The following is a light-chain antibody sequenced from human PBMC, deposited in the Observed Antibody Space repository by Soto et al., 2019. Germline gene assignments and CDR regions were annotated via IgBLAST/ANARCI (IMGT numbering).Light chain of an antibody. Sequence: AIQLTQSPSSLSASVGDRVTITCRASQDIRGALAWYQQKPGKAPKILIYDVSTLESGVPSRFSGSSSGTDFTLTISSLQPVDFATYYYQQFNSYPITFGQGTRLAIK. CDR1: QDIRGA. V-gene: IGKV1-13*02. CDR2: DVS. J-gene: IGKJ5*01. CDR3: QQFNSYPIT.